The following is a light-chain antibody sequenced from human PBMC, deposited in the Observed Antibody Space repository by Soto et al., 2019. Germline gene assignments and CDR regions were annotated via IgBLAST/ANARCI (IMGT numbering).Light chain of an antibody. CDR2: GAF. Sequence: EIVLTQSPGTLSLSPGERATLSCRASQSVSRNHLAWYQQRAGQAPRLLIYGAFSRATGIPDRFSGSGSGADFTLTISRLEPEDFAVYYCQQYGSSGTFGQGTKVEIK. J-gene: IGKJ1*01. CDR1: QSVSRNH. V-gene: IGKV3-20*01. CDR3: QQYGSSGT.